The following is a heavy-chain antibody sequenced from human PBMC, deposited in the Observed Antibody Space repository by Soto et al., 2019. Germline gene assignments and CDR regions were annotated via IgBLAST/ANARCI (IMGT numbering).Heavy chain of an antibody. V-gene: IGHV3-15*07. Sequence: EVQLVESGGGLVKPGGSLRLSCAASGFTFSNVWMNWVRQAPGKGREWVGRIKSKTDGGTTDYAAPVKGRFTISRDDSKNTLYLQMNSLKTEDTAVYYCTPLALKYSSGWYEVSDWGQGTLVTVSS. CDR1: GFTFSNVW. D-gene: IGHD6-19*01. CDR2: IKSKTDGGTT. J-gene: IGHJ4*02. CDR3: TPLALKYSSGWYEVSD.